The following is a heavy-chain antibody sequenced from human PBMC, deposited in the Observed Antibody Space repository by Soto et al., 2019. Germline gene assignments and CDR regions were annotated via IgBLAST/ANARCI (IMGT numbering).Heavy chain of an antibody. Sequence: DSVKVSCKVSGYSFSEMSMHWVRQTPEKGLEWMGSFDGEDGQTMYAQKFQGRVTMTEDTSADTAYMELSSLRSDDTAVYYCGLPGATAHLDYWGQGSRVTVSS. CDR3: GLPGATAHLDY. D-gene: IGHD2-15*01. CDR2: FDGEDGQT. J-gene: IGHJ4*02. V-gene: IGHV1-24*01. CDR1: GYSFSEMS.